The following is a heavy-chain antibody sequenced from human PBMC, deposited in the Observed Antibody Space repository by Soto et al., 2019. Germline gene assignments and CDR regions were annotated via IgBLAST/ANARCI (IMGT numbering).Heavy chain of an antibody. Sequence: QVQLVQSGAEVEKPGASGKVSCRASGYTFTRYSVHWVRQAPGQGLEWMGWINPNTGGTRFAPKFEVRVTLTTAPSVRTVYMEVRSLRSDDTAVFYCSVYFDDLQEASFWGQGTLVTVTS. CDR1: GYTFTRYS. J-gene: IGHJ1*01. D-gene: IGHD2-8*01. CDR2: INPNTGGT. CDR3: SVYFDDLQEASF. V-gene: IGHV1-2*02.